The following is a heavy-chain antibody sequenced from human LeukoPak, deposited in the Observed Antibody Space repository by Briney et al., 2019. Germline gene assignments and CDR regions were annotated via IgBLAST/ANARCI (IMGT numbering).Heavy chain of an antibody. CDR3: AKPSGSDPVDY. CDR2: ISGSGGST. Sequence: GGSLRLSCAASGFTFRSNAMSWVRQAPGKGLEWVSAISGSGGSTYYADSVKGRFTISRDKSKNTLYLQMNSLRAEDTAVYYCAKPSGSDPVDYWGQGTLVTVSS. D-gene: IGHD1-26*01. V-gene: IGHV3-23*01. J-gene: IGHJ4*02. CDR1: GFTFRSNA.